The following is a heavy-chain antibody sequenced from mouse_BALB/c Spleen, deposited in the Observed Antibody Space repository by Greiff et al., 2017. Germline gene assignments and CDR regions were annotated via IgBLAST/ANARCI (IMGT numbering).Heavy chain of an antibody. CDR1: GFTFSDYY. Sequence: EVQVVESGGGLVKPGGSLKLSCAASGFTFSDYYMYWVRQTPEKRLEWVATISDGGSYTYYPDSVKGRFTISRDNAKNNLYLQMSSLKSEDTAMYYCARGGTGYAMDYWGQGTSVTVSS. V-gene: IGHV5-4*02. J-gene: IGHJ4*01. CDR3: ARGGTGYAMDY. D-gene: IGHD4-1*01. CDR2: ISDGGSYT.